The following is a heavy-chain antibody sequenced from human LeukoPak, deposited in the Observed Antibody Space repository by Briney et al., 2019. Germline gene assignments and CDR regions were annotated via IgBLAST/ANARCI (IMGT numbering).Heavy chain of an antibody. CDR3: ARGRTVRAFDI. J-gene: IGHJ3*02. V-gene: IGHV4-61*01. CDR1: GGSFSSGSYY. Sequence: SETLSLTCTVSGGSFSSGSYYWSWIRQPPGKGLEWIGYIYYSGSTNYNPSLKSRVTISVDTSKNQFSLKLSSVTAADTAVYYCARGRTVRAFDIWGQGTMVTVSS. D-gene: IGHD4-17*01. CDR2: IYYSGST.